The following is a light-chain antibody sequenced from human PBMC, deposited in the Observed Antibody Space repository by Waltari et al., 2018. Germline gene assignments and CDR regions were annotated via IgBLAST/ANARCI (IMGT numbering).Light chain of an antibody. Sequence: AIRLTQSPSSIAASTGDRVTITCRASQGVGSYLAWYQQKSGRAPKLLLYASSALEAEVPSRFGGMGSGTEFTRNISCLQSEDFASYFCQQYYSYPVTFGQGTRV. CDR2: ASS. CDR3: QQYYSYPVT. CDR1: QGVGSY. V-gene: IGKV1-8*01. J-gene: IGKJ1*01.